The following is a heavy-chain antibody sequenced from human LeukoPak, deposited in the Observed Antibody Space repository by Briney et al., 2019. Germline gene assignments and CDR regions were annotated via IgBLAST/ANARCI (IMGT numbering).Heavy chain of an antibody. CDR1: GFTFSSYG. V-gene: IGHV3-33*01. CDR2: IWYGGSNK. Sequence: GGSLRLSCAASGFTFSSYGMHWVRQAPGKGLEWVAVIWYGGSNKYYADSVKGRFTISRDNSKNTLYLQMNSLRAEDTAVYYCARAASGWSFDYWGQGTLATVSS. J-gene: IGHJ4*02. CDR3: ARAASGWSFDY. D-gene: IGHD6-19*01.